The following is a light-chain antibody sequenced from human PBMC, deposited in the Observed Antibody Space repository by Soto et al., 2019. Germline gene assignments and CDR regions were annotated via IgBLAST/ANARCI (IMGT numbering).Light chain of an antibody. V-gene: IGLV1-44*01. CDR3: ATWDDSLNGWV. Sequence: QSVLTQPPSASGTPGQRVTISCSGRSSNIGVNTVSWYQQLPGTAPKLLIYRNNQRPSGVPARISGSKSGTSASLAISGLQSEDEADYYCATWDDSLNGWVLGAGTKLTVL. CDR1: SSNIGVNT. CDR2: RNN. J-gene: IGLJ3*02.